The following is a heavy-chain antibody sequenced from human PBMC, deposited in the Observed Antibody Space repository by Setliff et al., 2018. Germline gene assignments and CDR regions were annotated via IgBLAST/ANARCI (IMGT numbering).Heavy chain of an antibody. D-gene: IGHD1-1*01. CDR1: GGPFSGAS. J-gene: IGHJ4*02. CDR3: AKGGTYRYFDF. Sequence: KPSETLSLTCTVSGGPFSGASIWSRIRQPPGKGLEFVGYVYHSGTAKYDPSLESRAIMSVDASKNEISLKLKSVTAADTAVYYCAKGGTYRYFDFWGQGALVTVSS. CDR2: VYHSGTA. V-gene: IGHV4-59*01.